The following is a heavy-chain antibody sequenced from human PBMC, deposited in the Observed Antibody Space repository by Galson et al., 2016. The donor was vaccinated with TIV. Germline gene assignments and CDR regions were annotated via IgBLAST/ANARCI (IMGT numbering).Heavy chain of an antibody. V-gene: IGHV3-53*01. Sequence: SLRLSCAASGFTVSTNYMTWFRQAPGKGLEWVSVIYSGGSTSYADSVKGRFTNSIDTSKNTLSLQMNSLRADDTAAYYCATSISTSGGFDYWGQGTLVTGSA. J-gene: IGHJ4*02. CDR3: ATSISTSGGFDY. CDR2: IYSGGST. D-gene: IGHD6-25*01. CDR1: GFTVSTNY.